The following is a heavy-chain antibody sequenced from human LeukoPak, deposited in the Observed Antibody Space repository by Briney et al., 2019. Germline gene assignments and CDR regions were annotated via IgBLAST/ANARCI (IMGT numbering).Heavy chain of an antibody. CDR2: IYYSGST. D-gene: IGHD4-17*01. J-gene: IGHJ4*02. V-gene: IGHV4-59*01. Sequence: SETLSLTCTASGGSISSYYWSWIRQPPGEGLEWIGYIYYSGSTNYNPSLKSRVTISVDTSKNQFSLKLSSVTAADTAVYYCARGYGDYLDYWGQGTLVTVSS. CDR1: GGSISSYY. CDR3: ARGYGDYLDY.